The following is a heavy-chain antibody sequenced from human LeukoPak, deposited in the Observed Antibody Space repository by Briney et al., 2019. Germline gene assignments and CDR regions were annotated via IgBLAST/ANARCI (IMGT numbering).Heavy chain of an antibody. CDR2: ISPSGGGT. V-gene: IGHV1-46*01. Sequence: ASVKVSCKSSGYTFTSYYIHWVRQAPGQGLEWMGIISPSGGGTGYAQNFQGRVAMTRDTSTSTVYMELSSLRSEDTAVYFCARGGPQWLVLRKRFYFDSWGQGTLVTVSS. J-gene: IGHJ4*02. CDR3: ARGGPQWLVLRKRFYFDS. D-gene: IGHD6-19*01. CDR1: GYTFTSYY.